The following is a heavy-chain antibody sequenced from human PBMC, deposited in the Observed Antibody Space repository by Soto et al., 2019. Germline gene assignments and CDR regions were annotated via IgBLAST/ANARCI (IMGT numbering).Heavy chain of an antibody. V-gene: IGHV1-24*01. D-gene: IGHD2-15*01. CDR2: FDPEDGET. CDR1: GYTLTELS. CDR3: ATEGVVVVAETGAFDI. Sequence: ASVKVSCKVSGYTLTELSMHWVRRAPGKGLEWMGGFDPEDGETIYAQKFQGRVTMTEDTSTDTAYMELSSLRSEDTAVYYCATEGVVVVAETGAFDIWGQGTMVTVSS. J-gene: IGHJ3*02.